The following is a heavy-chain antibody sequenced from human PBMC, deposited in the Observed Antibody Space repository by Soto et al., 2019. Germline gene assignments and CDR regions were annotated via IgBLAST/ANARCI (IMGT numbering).Heavy chain of an antibody. D-gene: IGHD3-9*01. CDR1: GFTFSSYG. V-gene: IGHV3-23*01. CDR3: AKGPPTGYPVPFDY. CDR2: ISGSGGST. J-gene: IGHJ4*02. Sequence: PGGSLRLSCAASGFTFSSYGMHWVRQAPGKGLEWVAVISGSGGSTYYADSVKGRFTISRDNSKNTPYLQMNSLRAEDTAVYYCAKGPPTGYPVPFDYWGQGTLVTVSS.